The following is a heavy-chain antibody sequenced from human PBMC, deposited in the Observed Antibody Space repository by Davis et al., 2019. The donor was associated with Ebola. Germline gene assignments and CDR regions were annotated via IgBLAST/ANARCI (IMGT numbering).Heavy chain of an antibody. V-gene: IGHV1-69*04. CDR3: ARDFWAYDSSVLFYYYGMDV. CDR1: GYTFTSYG. D-gene: IGHD3-22*01. CDR2: IIPILGIP. Sequence: SVKVSCKASGYTFTSYGISWVRQAPGQGLEWMGRIIPILGIPNYAQKFQGRVTITADKSTSTAYMELSSLRSEDTAVYYCARDFWAYDSSVLFYYYGMDVWGQGTTVTVSS. J-gene: IGHJ6*02.